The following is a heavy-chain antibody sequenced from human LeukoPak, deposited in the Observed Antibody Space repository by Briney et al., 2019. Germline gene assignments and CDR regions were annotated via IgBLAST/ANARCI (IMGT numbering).Heavy chain of an antibody. CDR3: ARGSFVGSFWPDY. V-gene: IGHV4-59*01. D-gene: IGHD1-26*01. Sequence: SETLSLTCTVSGDSISTYYWSWIRQPPGKGLEWIGYIFYSGSTNYNPSSTNYNPSLKSRVTISVDASKNQFSLKLNSVTAADTAVYYCARGSFVGSFWPDYWGQGTLVTVSS. CDR2: IFYSGSTNYNPSST. J-gene: IGHJ4*02. CDR1: GDSISTYY.